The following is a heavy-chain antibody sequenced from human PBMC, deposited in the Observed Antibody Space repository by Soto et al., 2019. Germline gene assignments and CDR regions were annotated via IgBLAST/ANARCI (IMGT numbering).Heavy chain of an antibody. CDR1: GFTFSSYG. J-gene: IGHJ4*02. D-gene: IGHD2-2*01. V-gene: IGHV3-33*01. Sequence: GGSLRLSCAASGFTFSSYGMHWVRQAPGKGLEWVAVIWYDGSNKYYADSVKGRFTISRDNSKNTLYLQMNSLRAEDTAVYYCARQPHPGADAAYFEYWGQGTRVTVSS. CDR2: IWYDGSNK. CDR3: ARQPHPGADAAYFEY.